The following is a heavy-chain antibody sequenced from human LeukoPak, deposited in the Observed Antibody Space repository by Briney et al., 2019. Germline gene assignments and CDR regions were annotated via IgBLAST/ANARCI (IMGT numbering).Heavy chain of an antibody. J-gene: IGHJ4*02. Sequence: PSETLSLTCTVSGGSISSDYWSWIRQPPGKGLEWIGHIYYSGSTNYNPSLKSRVTISVDTSKNQFSLKLSSVTAADTAVYYCARQKYSSGWYVYWGQGTLVTVSS. CDR2: IYYSGST. CDR1: GGSISSDY. D-gene: IGHD6-19*01. V-gene: IGHV4-59*08. CDR3: ARQKYSSGWYVY.